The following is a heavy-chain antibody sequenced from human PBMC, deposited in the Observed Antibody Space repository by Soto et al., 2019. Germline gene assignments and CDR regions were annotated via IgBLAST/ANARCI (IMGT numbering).Heavy chain of an antibody. J-gene: IGHJ4*02. CDR3: ARLTTYYDILTGSKPYYFDY. Sequence: QVQLVQSGAEVKKPGASVKVSCKASGYTFTSYAMHWVRQAPGQRLEWMGWINAGNGNTKYSQKFQGSVTITRDTSASTAYMELSSLRSEDTAVYYCARLTTYYDILTGSKPYYFDYWGQGTLVTVSS. D-gene: IGHD3-9*01. CDR1: GYTFTSYA. CDR2: INAGNGNT. V-gene: IGHV1-3*01.